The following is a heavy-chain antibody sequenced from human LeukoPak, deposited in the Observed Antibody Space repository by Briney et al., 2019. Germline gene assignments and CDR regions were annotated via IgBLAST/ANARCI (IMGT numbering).Heavy chain of an antibody. V-gene: IGHV4-39*01. CDR1: GGSISSSSYY. CDR2: IYYSGST. CDR3: ARVVVVTEHADY. D-gene: IGHD3-22*01. J-gene: IGHJ4*02. Sequence: SETLSLTCTVSGGSISSSSYYWGWIRQPPGKGLEWIGSIYYSGSTYHNPSLKSRVTISVDTSKNQSSLKLSSVTAADTAVYYCARVVVVTEHADYWGQGTLVTVSS.